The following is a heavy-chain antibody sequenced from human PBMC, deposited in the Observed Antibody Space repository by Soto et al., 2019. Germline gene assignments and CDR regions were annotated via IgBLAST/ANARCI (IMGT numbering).Heavy chain of an antibody. CDR2: IYFTGTT. CDR3: ARDWGSSGWPN. V-gene: IGHV4-31*03. D-gene: IGHD6-19*01. CDR1: GHSLSSGGYY. Sequence: TLSLTCTVSGHSLSSGGYYWSWIRQHPGKGLEWVGYIYFTGTTLYNPSLKSRLAISVDTSKNQFSLKLTSVTAADTAVYYCARDWGSSGWPNWGQGVLVTVSS. J-gene: IGHJ4*02.